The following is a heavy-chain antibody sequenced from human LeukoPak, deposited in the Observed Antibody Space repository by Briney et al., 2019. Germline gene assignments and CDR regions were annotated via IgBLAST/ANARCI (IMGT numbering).Heavy chain of an antibody. V-gene: IGHV3-23*01. CDR3: AKFEGALLGHYYMAV. J-gene: IGHJ6*03. Sequence: GGSLGLSCAASGFPFSNFAMSWVRQAPGKGLEWVSTMRGGGDNTYFADSVKGRFTISRDNSKSTLVLQMGSLRAEDTAVYYCAKFEGALLGHYYMAVWGKGTTVTVPS. CDR2: MRGGGDNT. CDR1: GFPFSNFA.